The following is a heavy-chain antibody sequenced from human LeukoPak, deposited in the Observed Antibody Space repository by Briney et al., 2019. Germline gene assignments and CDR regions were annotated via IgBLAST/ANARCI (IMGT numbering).Heavy chain of an antibody. J-gene: IGHJ4*02. D-gene: IGHD6-6*01. CDR3: AIYSSSHYFDY. CDR1: GYTSTSYD. CDR2: MNPNSGNT. Sequence: ASVKVSCRASGYTSTSYDINWVRQATGQGLEWMGWMNPNSGNTGYAQKFQGRVTMTRNTSISTAYMELSSLRSEDTAVYYCAIYSSSHYFDYWGQGTLVTVSS. V-gene: IGHV1-8*01.